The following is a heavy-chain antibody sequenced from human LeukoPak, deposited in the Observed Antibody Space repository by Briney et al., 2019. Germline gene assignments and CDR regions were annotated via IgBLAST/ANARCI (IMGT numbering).Heavy chain of an antibody. CDR1: GFTVSINY. V-gene: IGHV3-53*01. Sequence: GGSLRLSCAASGFTVSINYVNWVRQAPGKGLEWVSVIHSGGSTYYIDSVEGRFTISRDHSNNMLYLQMNSLRAEDTAVYYCARDGSGSYQGYWGQGTLVTVSS. CDR3: ARDGSGSYQGY. D-gene: IGHD3-10*01. J-gene: IGHJ4*02. CDR2: IHSGGST.